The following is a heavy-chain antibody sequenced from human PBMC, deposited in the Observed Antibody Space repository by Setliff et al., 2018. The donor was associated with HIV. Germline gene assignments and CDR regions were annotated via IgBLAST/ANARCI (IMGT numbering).Heavy chain of an antibody. CDR1: GDSISNYY. Sequence: SETLSLTCTVSGDSISNYYWSWIRQPPGRGLEWIGYIYNSASTNYNPSLKSRVTISVDTSKKQFSLKLNSVTAADTAVYYCARTFGDLKHYNYYYTIDVWGQGTTVTVSS. J-gene: IGHJ6*02. V-gene: IGHV4-4*09. D-gene: IGHD3-10*01. CDR3: ARTFGDLKHYNYYYTIDV. CDR2: IYNSAST.